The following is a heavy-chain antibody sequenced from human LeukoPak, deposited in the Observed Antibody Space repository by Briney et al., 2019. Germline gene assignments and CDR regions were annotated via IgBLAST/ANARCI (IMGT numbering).Heavy chain of an antibody. V-gene: IGHV4-59*01. CDR2: IYYSGST. CDR3: ARGDQALLASFFDY. D-gene: IGHD2-21*02. CDR1: GGSISSYY. J-gene: IGHJ4*02. Sequence: AEALCLTCAVSGGSISSYYWSWIRQPPGKGLEWIGYIYYSGSTNYNPSLKSRVTISVDTSKNQFSLKLSSVTAADTAVYYCARGDQALLASFFDYWGQGTLVTVSS.